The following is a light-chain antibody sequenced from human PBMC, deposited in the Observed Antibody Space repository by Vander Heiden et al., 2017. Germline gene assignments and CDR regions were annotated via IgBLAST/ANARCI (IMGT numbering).Light chain of an antibody. CDR3: SSYTNSGSWV. J-gene: IGLJ3*02. CDR1: RRDVGGYNF. CDR2: RGG. Sequence: QSALTQPASVSGSPGQSITISCTGTRRDVGGYNFLSWYQQKPGKAPKLMIHRGGNRASGVSKRLSGPKSGNTASLTISGLQAEDEADYYCSSYTNSGSWVFGGGTKLTVL. V-gene: IGLV2-14*01.